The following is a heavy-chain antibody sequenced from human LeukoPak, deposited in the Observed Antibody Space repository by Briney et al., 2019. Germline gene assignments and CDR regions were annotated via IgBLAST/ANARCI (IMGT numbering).Heavy chain of an antibody. Sequence: ASVKVSCKASGYTFTGYYMHWVRQAPGQGLEWMGIINPSGGSTSYAQKFQGGVTMTRDMSTSTVYMELSSLRSEDTAVYYCASQSGYCSGGSCLDYWGQGTLVTVSS. CDR3: ASQSGYCSGGSCLDY. V-gene: IGHV1-46*01. J-gene: IGHJ4*02. CDR2: INPSGGST. D-gene: IGHD2-15*01. CDR1: GYTFTGYY.